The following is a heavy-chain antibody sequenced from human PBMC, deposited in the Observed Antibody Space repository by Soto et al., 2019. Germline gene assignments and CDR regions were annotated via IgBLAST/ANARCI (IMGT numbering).Heavy chain of an antibody. Sequence: SVKVSCKASGGTFSSYAISWVRQAPGQGLEWMGGIIPIFGTANYAQKFQGRVTITADKSTSTAYMELGSLRSEETAVYYCAREGNYDSSGSHYWGQATLVTVSS. V-gene: IGHV1-69*06. CDR1: GGTFSSYA. J-gene: IGHJ4*02. CDR3: AREGNYDSSGSHY. D-gene: IGHD3-22*01. CDR2: IIPIFGTA.